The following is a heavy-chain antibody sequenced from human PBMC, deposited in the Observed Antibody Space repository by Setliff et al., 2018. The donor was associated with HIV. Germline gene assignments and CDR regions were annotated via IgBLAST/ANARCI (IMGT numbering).Heavy chain of an antibody. D-gene: IGHD3-10*01. Sequence: HPGGSLRLSCAASGFTFDDYAVTWVRQAPGKGLDYVSAISGSGTTTYYADSVRGRFTISRDSSTNTVYLQMHSLRAEDTALYYCAKVMTLWFGASDSWGQGTRVTVSS. J-gene: IGHJ4*02. V-gene: IGHV3-23*01. CDR2: ISGSGTTT. CDR3: AKVMTLWFGASDS. CDR1: GFTFDDYA.